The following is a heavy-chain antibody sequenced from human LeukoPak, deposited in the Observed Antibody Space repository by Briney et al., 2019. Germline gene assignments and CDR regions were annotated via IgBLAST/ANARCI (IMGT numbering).Heavy chain of an antibody. Sequence: GGSLRLSCAASGFTFSSYSMNWVRQAPGKGLEWVSSISSSSSYIYYADSVKGRFTISRDNAKNSLYLQMNSLRAEDTAAYYCARVVPLGYCSSTSCYFGYMDVWGKGTTVTVSS. CDR2: ISSSSSYI. V-gene: IGHV3-21*01. CDR1: GFTFSSYS. J-gene: IGHJ6*03. D-gene: IGHD2-2*01. CDR3: ARVVPLGYCSSTSCYFGYMDV.